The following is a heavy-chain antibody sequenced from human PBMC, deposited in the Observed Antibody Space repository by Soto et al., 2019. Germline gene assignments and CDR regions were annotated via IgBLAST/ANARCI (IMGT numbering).Heavy chain of an antibody. CDR2: LSSDGSRI. D-gene: IGHD6-13*01. CDR3: ARGYSSGWYNAFAI. J-gene: IGHJ3*02. V-gene: IGHV3-74*01. Sequence: PGGSLRLSCAASGFTFSSYWMHWVRQAPGKGLVWVSRLSSDGSRINYADSVKGRFTISGDNAKNTLHLQMNSLRGEDTAIYYCARGYSSGWYNAFAIWGQGTMVTVSS. CDR1: GFTFSSYW.